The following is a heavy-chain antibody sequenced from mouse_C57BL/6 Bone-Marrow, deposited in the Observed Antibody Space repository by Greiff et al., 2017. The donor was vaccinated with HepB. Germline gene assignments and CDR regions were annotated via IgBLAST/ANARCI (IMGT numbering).Heavy chain of an antibody. CDR3: ARSLYDGSFDY. CDR2: IHPNSGST. CDR1: GYTFTSYW. Sequence: VQLQQPGAELVKPGASVKLSCKASGYTFTSYWMHWVKQRPGQGLEWIGMIHPNSGSTNYNEKFKSKATLTVDKSSSTAYMQLSSLTSEDSAVYYCARSLYDGSFDYWDQGTTLTVSS. J-gene: IGHJ2*01. D-gene: IGHD2-3*01. V-gene: IGHV1-64*01.